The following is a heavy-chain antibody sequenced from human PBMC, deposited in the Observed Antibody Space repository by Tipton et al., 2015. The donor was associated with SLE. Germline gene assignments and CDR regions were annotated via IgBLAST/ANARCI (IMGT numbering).Heavy chain of an antibody. CDR3: ARWIPLTGINV. CDR1: GGSISTYY. V-gene: IGHV4-59*08. Sequence: TLSLTCTVSGGSISTYYWSWIRQPPGKGLEWIGYIYYSGSTYDNPSLKSRVTISVDKSKNQFSLKLTSVTAADTAVYYCARWIPLTGINVWGQGATVTVSS. J-gene: IGHJ6*02. CDR2: IYYSGST. D-gene: IGHD5-18*01.